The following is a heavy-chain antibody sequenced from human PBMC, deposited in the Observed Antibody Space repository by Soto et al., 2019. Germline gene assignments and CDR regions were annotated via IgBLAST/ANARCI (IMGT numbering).Heavy chain of an antibody. CDR1: GFTFSSCG. J-gene: IGHJ6*02. CDR2: ISYNVSNK. D-gene: IGHD3-10*01. Sequence: GGSLRLSCAASGFTFSSCGMHWVRQAPGKGLEWVAVISYNVSNKYYEDSLKARLTISRDNSKNTLYLQMNSLTAEDTAVYYCAKELNMVRGVPGWYYGMDVWGQGTTVTVSS. V-gene: IGHV3-30*18. CDR3: AKELNMVRGVPGWYYGMDV.